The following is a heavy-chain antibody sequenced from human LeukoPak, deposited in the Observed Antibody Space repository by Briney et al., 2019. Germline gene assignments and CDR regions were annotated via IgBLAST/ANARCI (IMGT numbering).Heavy chain of an antibody. V-gene: IGHV3-23*01. CDR3: AKGLYGSGSYYHFDY. J-gene: IGHJ4*02. CDR2: ISGSGGST. D-gene: IGHD3-10*01. Sequence: PGGSLRLSCAASGFTFSSYAMSWVRQAPGKGLEWVSAISGSGGSTYYADSVKGRFTISRDNSKNTLYLQMNSLRAEDTAVYYCAKGLYGSGSYYHFDYWGQGTLVTVSS. CDR1: GFTFSSYA.